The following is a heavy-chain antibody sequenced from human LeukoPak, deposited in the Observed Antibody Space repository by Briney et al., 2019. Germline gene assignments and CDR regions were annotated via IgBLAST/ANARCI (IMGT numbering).Heavy chain of an antibody. CDR2: IHYTGGT. Sequence: SETLSLTCTVSGVSISSNYWSWIRQPPGKGLEWIGYIHYTGGTNYNPSLKSRVTISVDTSKNQFSLKLNSVTAADTAVYYCARGTVTTGYFDCWGQGALVTVSS. D-gene: IGHD4-17*01. CDR1: GVSISSNY. J-gene: IGHJ4*02. CDR3: ARGTVTTGYFDC. V-gene: IGHV4-59*01.